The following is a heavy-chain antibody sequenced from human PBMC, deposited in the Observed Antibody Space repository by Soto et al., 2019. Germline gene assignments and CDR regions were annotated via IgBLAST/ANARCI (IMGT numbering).Heavy chain of an antibody. J-gene: IGHJ6*03. CDR2: IYSGGST. V-gene: IGHV3-66*01. Sequence: GGSLRLSCAASGFTVSSNYMSWVRQAPGKGLEWVSVIYSGGSTYYADSVKGRFTISRDNSKNTLYLQMNSLRAEDTAVYYCARDRQSHNWNYVYYYMDVWGKGTTVTVSS. D-gene: IGHD1-7*01. CDR3: ARDRQSHNWNYVYYYMDV. CDR1: GFTVSSNY.